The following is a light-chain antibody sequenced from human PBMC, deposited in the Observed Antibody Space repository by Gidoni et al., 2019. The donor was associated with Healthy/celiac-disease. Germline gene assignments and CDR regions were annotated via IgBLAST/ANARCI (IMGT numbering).Light chain of an antibody. J-gene: IGKJ3*01. Sequence: DIQMTQSPSTLSASVGDRVTITCRASQSISSWLAWYQQKPGKAPKLLIYKASSLESGVPSRFSGSGSGTESTLTISSLQPDDFATYYCQQYNSYTSGTFGPGTKVDIK. CDR1: QSISSW. CDR3: QQYNSYTSGT. CDR2: KAS. V-gene: IGKV1-5*03.